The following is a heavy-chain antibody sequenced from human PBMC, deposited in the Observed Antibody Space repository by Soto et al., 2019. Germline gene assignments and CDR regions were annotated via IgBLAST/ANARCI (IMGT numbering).Heavy chain of an antibody. Sequence: ASVKVSCKASGYTFTSYYMHWVRQAPGQGLEWMGIINPSGGSTSYAQKFQGRVTMTRDTSTSTVYMELSSLRSEDTAVYYCARSIAASDYYYYYMDVWGKGTTVTVSS. D-gene: IGHD6-25*01. J-gene: IGHJ6*03. CDR2: INPSGGST. V-gene: IGHV1-46*03. CDR1: GYTFTSYY. CDR3: ARSIAASDYYYYYMDV.